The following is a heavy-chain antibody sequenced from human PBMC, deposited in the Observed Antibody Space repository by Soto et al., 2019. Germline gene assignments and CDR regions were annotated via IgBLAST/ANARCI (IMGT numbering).Heavy chain of an antibody. J-gene: IGHJ6*02. D-gene: IGHD3-10*01. CDR3: ARDPMVRGYIAPWYYYGMDV. CDR2: IYTSGST. CDR1: GCSISSYY. V-gene: IGHV4-4*07. Sequence: PSETLSLSCPVSGCSISSYYWSWIRQPAGKGLEWIGRIYTSGSTNYNPSLKSRVTMSVDTSKNQFSLKLSSVTAADTAVYYCARDPMVRGYIAPWYYYGMDVWGQGTTVPVSS.